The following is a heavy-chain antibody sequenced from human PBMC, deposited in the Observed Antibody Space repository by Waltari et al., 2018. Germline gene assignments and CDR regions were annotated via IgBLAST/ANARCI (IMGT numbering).Heavy chain of an antibody. D-gene: IGHD3-3*01. CDR1: GLVFSSFS. CDR2: SRSKAYGGTP. J-gene: IGHJ4*02. V-gene: IGHV3-49*04. Sequence: EVQLVESGGGLTQPGRSLRLSCTTSGLVFSSFSISWVRQAPGKGLEWVGFSRSKAYGGTPKYAASVRDRFTMSRDDSKSIAYLEMNSLKTEDTAMYFCTTQNTFWSWSYWGRGTLVTVSS. CDR3: TTQNTFWSWSY.